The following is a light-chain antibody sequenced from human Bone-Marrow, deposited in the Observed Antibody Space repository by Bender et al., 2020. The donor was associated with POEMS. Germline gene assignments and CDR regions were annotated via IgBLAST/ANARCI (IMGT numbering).Light chain of an antibody. J-gene: IGLJ1*01. CDR3: CSYAGNRNV. V-gene: IGLV2-23*03. CDR1: SSDVGTYNL. Sequence: QSALTQPASVSGSPGQSITISCTGTSSDVGTYNLVSWFQQHPGKAPKLIIYEGSKRPSGVSNRFSGSKSGNTASLTISGLQAEDEADYYCCSYAGNRNVFGTGTKVTVL. CDR2: EGS.